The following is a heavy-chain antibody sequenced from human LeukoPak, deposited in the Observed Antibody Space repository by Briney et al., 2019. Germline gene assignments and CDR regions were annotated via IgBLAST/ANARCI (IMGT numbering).Heavy chain of an antibody. V-gene: IGHV1-2*02. CDR1: GDTFTGHY. CDR2: INPNSGGT. Sequence: ASVTVSCKASGDTFTGHYMHWVRQAPGQGLEWMGWINPNSGGTNYAQKFQGRVTMTRDTSISTAYMELSRLRSDDTAVYYCARAPQVVPAAIFDYWGQGTLVTVSS. CDR3: ARAPQVVPAAIFDY. J-gene: IGHJ4*02. D-gene: IGHD2-2*01.